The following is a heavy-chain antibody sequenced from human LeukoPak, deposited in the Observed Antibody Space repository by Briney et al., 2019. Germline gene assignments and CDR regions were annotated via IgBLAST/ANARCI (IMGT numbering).Heavy chain of an antibody. J-gene: IGHJ4*02. D-gene: IGHD3-3*01. CDR2: ISGSGGST. V-gene: IGHV3-23*01. CDR1: GFTFSSYA. Sequence: SGGSLRLSCAASGFTFSSYAMSWVRQAPGKGLEWVSAISGSGGSTYYADSVKGRFTISRDNSKNTLYLQMNSLRAEDTAVYYCAKAAARYYDFWSGYDYWGQGTLVTASS. CDR3: AKAAARYYDFWSGYDY.